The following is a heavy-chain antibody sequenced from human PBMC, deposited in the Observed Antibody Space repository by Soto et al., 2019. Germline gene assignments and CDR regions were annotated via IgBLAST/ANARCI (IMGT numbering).Heavy chain of an antibody. CDR1: GFTFDDYA. Sequence: EVQLVESGGGLVQPGRSLRLSCAASGFTFDDYAMHWVRQAPGKGLEWVSGISWNSGSIGYADFVKGRFTISRDNAKNSLYLQMNSLRAEDTALYYCAKGPLLWFGEPYYFDYWGQGTLVTVSS. CDR3: AKGPLLWFGEPYYFDY. D-gene: IGHD3-10*01. CDR2: ISWNSGSI. V-gene: IGHV3-9*01. J-gene: IGHJ4*02.